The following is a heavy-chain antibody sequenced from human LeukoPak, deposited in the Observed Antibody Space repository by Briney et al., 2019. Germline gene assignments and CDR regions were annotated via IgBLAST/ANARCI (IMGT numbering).Heavy chain of an antibody. CDR2: IYYSGST. Sequence: SETLSLTCTVSGGSISSYYWSWIRQPPGKELKWIGYIYYSGSTKYNPSLKSRVTMSVDTSKNQFSLKLSSVTAADTAVYYCARHSSNWFYFDYWGQGTLVTVSS. J-gene: IGHJ4*02. D-gene: IGHD6-13*01. CDR3: ARHSSNWFYFDY. V-gene: IGHV4-59*08. CDR1: GGSISSYY.